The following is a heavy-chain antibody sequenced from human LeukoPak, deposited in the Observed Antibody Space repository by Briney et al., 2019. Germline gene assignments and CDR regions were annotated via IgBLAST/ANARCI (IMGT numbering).Heavy chain of an antibody. CDR3: AREGATGGTYNWFDP. J-gene: IGHJ5*02. Sequence: SGTLSLTCAVSGGSISSSNWWSWVRQPPGKGLEWIGEIYHSGSTNYNPSLKSRVTISVDKSKNQFSLKLSSVTAADTAVYYCAREGATGGTYNWFDPWGQGTLVTVSS. CDR1: GGSISSSNW. D-gene: IGHD1-1*01. CDR2: IYHSGST. V-gene: IGHV4-4*02.